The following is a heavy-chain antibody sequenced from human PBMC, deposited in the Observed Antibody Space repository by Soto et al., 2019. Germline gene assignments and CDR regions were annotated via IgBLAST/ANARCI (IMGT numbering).Heavy chain of an antibody. J-gene: IGHJ5*02. CDR2: INPSGGDT. D-gene: IGHD2-2*01. Sequence: ASVKVSCKASGYTFTSYDINWVRQAPGQGLEWMGIINPSGGDTSYAQKFQGRVTMTRDTSTSTVYMELSSLRSDDTAVYYCARAYEDLVLVSAATWFDPWGQGTLVTVSS. V-gene: IGHV1-46*01. CDR1: GYTFTSYD. CDR3: ARAYEDLVLVSAATWFDP.